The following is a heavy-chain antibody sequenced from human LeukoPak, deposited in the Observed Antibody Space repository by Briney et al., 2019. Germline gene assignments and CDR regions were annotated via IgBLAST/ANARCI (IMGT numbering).Heavy chain of an antibody. V-gene: IGHV3-23*01. CDR2: ISDSGDST. CDR3: ARSPEGFWILD. D-gene: IGHD3-3*01. CDR1: GSTFSIYA. Sequence: GGSLRLSCVASGSTFSIYAMSWVCQAPGKGLEWVSTISDSGDSTYYADSVKGRFTISRDNSKNTVYLQMNSLRAEDTAVYYCARSPEGFWILDWGQGTLVTVSS. J-gene: IGHJ4*02.